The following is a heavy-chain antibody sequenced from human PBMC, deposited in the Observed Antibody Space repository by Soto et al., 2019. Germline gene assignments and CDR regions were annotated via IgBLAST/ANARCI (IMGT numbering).Heavy chain of an antibody. CDR1: GGSISSGGYY. Sequence: PSETLSLTCTVSGGSISSGGYYWSWIRQHPGKGLEWIGYIYYSGSTYYNPSLKSRVTISVDTSKNQFSLKLSSVTAADTAVYYCARWRENPGIAAPGTSFDYWGQGTLVTVSS. CDR3: ARWRENPGIAAPGTSFDY. V-gene: IGHV4-31*03. D-gene: IGHD6-13*01. J-gene: IGHJ4*02. CDR2: IYYSGST.